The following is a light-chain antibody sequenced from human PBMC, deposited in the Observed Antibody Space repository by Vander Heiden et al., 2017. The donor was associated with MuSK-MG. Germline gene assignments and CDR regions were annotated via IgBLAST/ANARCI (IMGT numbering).Light chain of an antibody. CDR2: GNT. CDR1: RFNIGAGYV. CDR3: HAYDSSVSGPV. J-gene: IGLJ3*02. V-gene: IGLV1-40*01. Sequence: QSLLTQPPSVSGAPGPRVTISCTGTRFNIGAGYVVNWYLQVPGRAPRLLIHGNTDRPSGVPQRFSGSRSDNSASLAITGLQAEDDGEYYCHAYDSSVSGPVFGGGTKLTVL.